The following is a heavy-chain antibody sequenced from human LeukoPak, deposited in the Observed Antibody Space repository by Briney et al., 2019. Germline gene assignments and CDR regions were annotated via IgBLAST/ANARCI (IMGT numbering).Heavy chain of an antibody. CDR1: GFTFSSYE. D-gene: IGHD3-22*01. Sequence: GGSLRLSCAASGFTFSSYEMNWVRQAPGKGLEWVSYISSSGNTIYYADSVKGRFTISRDNAKNSLYLQMNSLRAEDTAVYYCARLDIWDYYDSSGYYYDYWGQGTLVTVSS. CDR2: ISSSGNTI. CDR3: ARLDIWDYYDSSGYYYDY. V-gene: IGHV3-48*03. J-gene: IGHJ4*02.